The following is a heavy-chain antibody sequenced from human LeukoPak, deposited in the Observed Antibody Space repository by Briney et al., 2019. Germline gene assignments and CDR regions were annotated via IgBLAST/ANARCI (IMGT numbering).Heavy chain of an antibody. Sequence: GSSVKVSCKASGGTFSSYAISWVRQAPGQGLEWMGGIIPIFGTANYAQKFQGRVTITADKSTSTAYMELSSLRSEDTAVYYCARGPYGVSYWYFDLWGRGTLVTVSS. CDR3: ARGPYGVSYWYFDL. V-gene: IGHV1-69*06. CDR1: GGTFSSYA. CDR2: IIPIFGTA. J-gene: IGHJ2*01. D-gene: IGHD4-17*01.